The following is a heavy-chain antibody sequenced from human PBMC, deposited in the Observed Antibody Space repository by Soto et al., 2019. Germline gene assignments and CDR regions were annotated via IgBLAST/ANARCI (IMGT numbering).Heavy chain of an antibody. CDR3: ARRSYYDRSGYHVNYYGMDV. J-gene: IGHJ6*02. Sequence: SETLSLTCTVSGGSISSSSYYWGWIRQPPGKGLEWIGSIYYSGSTYYNPSLKSRVTISVDTSKNQFSLKLSSVTAADTAVYYCARRSYYDRSGYHVNYYGMDVWGQGTTVTVSS. CDR2: IYYSGST. V-gene: IGHV4-39*01. D-gene: IGHD3-22*01. CDR1: GGSISSSSYY.